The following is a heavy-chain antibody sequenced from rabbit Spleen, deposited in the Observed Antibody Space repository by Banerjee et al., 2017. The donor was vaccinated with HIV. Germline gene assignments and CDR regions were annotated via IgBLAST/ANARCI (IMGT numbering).Heavy chain of an antibody. CDR2: IDPIFHST. Sequence: QEQLVESGGGLVQPGGSLKLPCKASGFDFSGYGVSWVRQAPGKGLEWIGYIDPIFHSTYYASWVNGRFSISRENTQNTVSLQLNSLTAADTATYFCVRDKASTSGDYASDSAIGYYFNLWGQGTLVTVS. D-gene: IGHD1-1*01. J-gene: IGHJ4*01. CDR1: GFDFSGYG. CDR3: VRDKASTSGDYASDSAIGYYFNL. V-gene: IGHV1S47*01.